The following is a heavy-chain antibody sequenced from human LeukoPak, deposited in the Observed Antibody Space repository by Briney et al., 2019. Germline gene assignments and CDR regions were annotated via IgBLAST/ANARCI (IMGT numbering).Heavy chain of an antibody. CDR1: GGSISSYY. CDR3: ARGPGLYDSSGYYRPFDY. Sequence: KTSETLSLTCTVSGGSISSYYWSWIRQPPGKGLEWIGYIFYTGSTNYNPSLKSRVTISVDTSKNQFSLKLSSVTAADTAVYYCARGPGLYDSSGYYRPFDYWGQGTLVTVSS. D-gene: IGHD3-22*01. V-gene: IGHV4-59*12. CDR2: IFYTGST. J-gene: IGHJ4*02.